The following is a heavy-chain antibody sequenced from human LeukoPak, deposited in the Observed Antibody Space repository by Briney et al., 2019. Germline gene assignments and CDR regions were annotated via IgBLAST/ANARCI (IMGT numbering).Heavy chain of an antibody. V-gene: IGHV3-21*01. D-gene: IGHD5-24*01. CDR2: ISSRNSFI. CDR1: GINFSDYT. Sequence: GGSLRLSCEGSGINFSDYTMNWVRQAPGKGLEWVSSISSRNSFIHYADSVKGRFTISRDNAKNSLYLQMDSLRAEDTAVYYCTRAQFRYWGQGTLVTVSS. CDR3: TRAQFRY. J-gene: IGHJ4*02.